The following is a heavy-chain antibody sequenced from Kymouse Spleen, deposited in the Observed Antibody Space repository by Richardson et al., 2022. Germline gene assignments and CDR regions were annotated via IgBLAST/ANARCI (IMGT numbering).Heavy chain of an antibody. Sequence: QVQLQQWGAGLLKPSETLSLTCAVYGGSFSGYYWSWIRQPPGKGLEWIGEINHSGSTNYNPSLKSRVTISVDTSKNQFSLKLSSVTAADTAVYYCARGYSSSAGYYYYGMDVWGQGTTVTVSS. CDR2: INHSGST. D-gene: IGHD6-6*01. J-gene: IGHJ6*02. CDR1: GGSFSGYY. V-gene: IGHV4-34*01. CDR3: ARGYSSSAGYYYYGMDV.